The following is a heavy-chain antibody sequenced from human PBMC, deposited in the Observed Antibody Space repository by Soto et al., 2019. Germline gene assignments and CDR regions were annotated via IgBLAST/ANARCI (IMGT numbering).Heavy chain of an antibody. CDR1: GGSISSSSYY. V-gene: IGHV4-39*01. D-gene: IGHD6-19*01. Sequence: SSETLSLTCTVSGGSISSSSYYWGWIRQPPGKGLEWIGSIYYSGSTYYNPSLKSRVTISVDTSKNQFSLKLSSVTAADTAVYYCARHGSMGWQWLVSDYYGMDVWGQGTTVTVSS. CDR2: IYYSGST. CDR3: ARHGSMGWQWLVSDYYGMDV. J-gene: IGHJ6*02.